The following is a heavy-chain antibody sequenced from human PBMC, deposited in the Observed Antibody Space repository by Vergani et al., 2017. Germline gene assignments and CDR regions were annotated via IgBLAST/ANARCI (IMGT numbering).Heavy chain of an antibody. V-gene: IGHV3-21*04. CDR2: ISSSSSYI. CDR1: GFTFSSYS. Sequence: EVQLVESGGGLVKRGGSLRLSCAASGFTFSSYSMNWVRQAPGKGLEWVSSISSSSSYIHYSDSLKGRFTISRDNSKNTVYLQMNSLKAEDRATYYCAREERSNTSPFVGDWGQGTLVTVTS. CDR3: AREERSNTSPFVGD. D-gene: IGHD2/OR15-2a*01. J-gene: IGHJ4*02.